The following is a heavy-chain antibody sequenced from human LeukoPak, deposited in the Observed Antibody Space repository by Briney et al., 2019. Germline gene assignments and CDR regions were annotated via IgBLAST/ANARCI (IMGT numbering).Heavy chain of an antibody. D-gene: IGHD2-2*01. CDR2: IYTSGST. CDR3: ARLPYCSSTSCFYYFDY. CDR1: GGSISSGSHY. Sequence: SETLSLTCTVSGGSISSGSHYWSWIRQPAGKGLEWIGRIYTSGSTNYNPSLKSRVTISVDTSKNQFSLKLSSVTAADTAVYYCARLPYCSSTSCFYYFDYWGQGTLVTVSS. V-gene: IGHV4-61*02. J-gene: IGHJ4*02.